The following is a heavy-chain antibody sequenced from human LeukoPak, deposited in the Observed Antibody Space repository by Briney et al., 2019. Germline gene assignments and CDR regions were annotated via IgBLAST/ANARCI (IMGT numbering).Heavy chain of an antibody. CDR2: INTNAGNP. Sequence: ASVKVSCKASGYTFTNYAMDWVRQAPGQGLEWMGWINTNAGNPTYAQGFTGRFVFSLDTSVSTAYLQISSLKAEGTAVYYCARDPSHYYDSSGYYGDYWGQGTLVTVSS. D-gene: IGHD3-22*01. CDR1: GYTFTNYA. V-gene: IGHV7-4-1*02. CDR3: ARDPSHYYDSSGYYGDY. J-gene: IGHJ4*02.